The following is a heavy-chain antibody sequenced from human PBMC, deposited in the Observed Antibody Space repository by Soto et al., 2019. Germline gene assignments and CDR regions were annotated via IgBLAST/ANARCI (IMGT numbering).Heavy chain of an antibody. D-gene: IGHD4-17*01. Sequence: GGSLRLSCAASGFTFDDYAMHWVRQAPGKGLEWVSGISWNSGSIGYADSVKGRFTISRDNAKNSLYLQMNSLRAEDTALYYCAKDMLTYGDSPCWFDYWGQGTLVTVSS. CDR1: GFTFDDYA. CDR3: AKDMLTYGDSPCWFDY. J-gene: IGHJ4*02. V-gene: IGHV3-9*01. CDR2: ISWNSGSI.